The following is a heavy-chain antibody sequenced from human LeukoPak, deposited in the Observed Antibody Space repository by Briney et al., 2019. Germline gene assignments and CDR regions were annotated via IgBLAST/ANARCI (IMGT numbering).Heavy chain of an antibody. V-gene: IGHV3-23*01. CDR3: ARARGIAAAGPPLNYYYMDV. CDR2: IVGGAGGT. D-gene: IGHD6-13*01. J-gene: IGHJ6*03. CDR1: GFTFSSHG. Sequence: GGSLRLSCAASGFTFSSHGMSWVRQAPGKGLEWVSGIVGGAGGTYYADSVKGRFTISRDNSKNTLYLQMNSLRAEDTAVYYCARARGIAAAGPPLNYYYMDVWGIGTTVTVSS.